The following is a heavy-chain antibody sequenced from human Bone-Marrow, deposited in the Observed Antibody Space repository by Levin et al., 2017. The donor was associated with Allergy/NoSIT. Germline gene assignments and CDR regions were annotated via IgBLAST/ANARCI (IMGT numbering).Heavy chain of an antibody. CDR2: IIPIFGTA. J-gene: IGHJ5*02. Sequence: VASVKVSCKASGGTFSSYAISWVRQAPGQGLEWMGGIIPIFGTANYAQKFQGRVTITADKSTSTAYMELSSLRSEDTAVYYCARGSLEWSPPVSNWFDPWGQGTLVTVSS. V-gene: IGHV1-69*06. D-gene: IGHD3-3*01. CDR1: GGTFSSYA. CDR3: ARGSLEWSPPVSNWFDP.